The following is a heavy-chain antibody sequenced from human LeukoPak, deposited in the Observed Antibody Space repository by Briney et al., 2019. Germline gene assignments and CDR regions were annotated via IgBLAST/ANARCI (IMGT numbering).Heavy chain of an antibody. CDR2: INHSGST. J-gene: IGHJ4*02. D-gene: IGHD5-18*01. CDR3: ARGRIPRAFDY. Sequence: SETLSLTCAVYGGSLSGYYWSWIRQPPGKGLEWIGEINHSGSTNYNPSLKSRVTISVDTSKNQFSLKLSSVTAADTAVYYCARGRIPRAFDYWGQGTLVTVSS. CDR1: GGSLSGYY. V-gene: IGHV4-34*01.